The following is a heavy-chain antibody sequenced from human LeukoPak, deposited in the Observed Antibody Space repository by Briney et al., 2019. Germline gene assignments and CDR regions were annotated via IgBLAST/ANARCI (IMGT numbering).Heavy chain of an antibody. Sequence: GGSLRLSCAASGFTFSSYSMNWVPEAPGRGLEWVSYISSSSSYIYYADSVRGRFTNSRDNAKNSLYLQMNSLRAEDTAVYYCARDLSGVTGYTYGRGIDYWGQGTLVTVSS. CDR2: ISSSSSYI. D-gene: IGHD5-18*01. J-gene: IGHJ4*02. CDR3: ARDLSGVTGYTYGRGIDY. V-gene: IGHV3-21*01. CDR1: GFTFSSYS.